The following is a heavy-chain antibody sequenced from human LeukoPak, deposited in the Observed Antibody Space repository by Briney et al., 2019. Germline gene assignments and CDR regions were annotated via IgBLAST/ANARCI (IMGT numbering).Heavy chain of an antibody. V-gene: IGHV3-66*01. CDR3: AKVVTRAARPSYYFDY. D-gene: IGHD6-6*01. CDR1: GFTVSSNY. CDR2: IYSGGST. J-gene: IGHJ4*02. Sequence: PGGSLRLSCAASGFTVSSNYMSWVRQAPGKGLEWVSVIYSGGSTYYADSVKGRFTISRDNSKNTLYLQMNSLRAEDTAVYYCAKVVTRAARPSYYFDYWGQGTLVTVSS.